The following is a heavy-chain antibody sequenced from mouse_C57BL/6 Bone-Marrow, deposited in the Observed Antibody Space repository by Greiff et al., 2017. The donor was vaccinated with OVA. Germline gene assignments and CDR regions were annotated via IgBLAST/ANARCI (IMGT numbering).Heavy chain of an antibody. CDR3: AREDYGNYNAMDY. J-gene: IGHJ4*01. CDR1: GFTFSDYG. V-gene: IGHV5-15*01. D-gene: IGHD2-1*01. CDR2: ISNLAYSI. Sequence: EVQLQESGGGLVQPGGSLKLSCAASGFTFSDYGMAWVRQAPRKGPEWVAFISNLAYSIYYADTVTGRFTISRENAKNTLYLEMSSLRSEDTAMYYCAREDYGNYNAMDYWGQGTSVTVSS.